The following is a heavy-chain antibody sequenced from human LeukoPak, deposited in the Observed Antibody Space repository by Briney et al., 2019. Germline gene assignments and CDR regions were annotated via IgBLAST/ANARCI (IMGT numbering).Heavy chain of an antibody. D-gene: IGHD2-21*02. J-gene: IGHJ3*02. CDR2: INANSGGT. CDR1: GYTFTGYY. CDR3: AVNLAYCGGDCYPFDAFDI. Sequence: ASVKVSCKASGYTFTGYYMHWVRQAPGQGLEWMGWINANSGGTNYAQKFQGRVTMTRDTSISTAYMELSRLRSDDTAVYYCAVNLAYCGGDCYPFDAFDIWGQGTMVTVSS. V-gene: IGHV1-2*02.